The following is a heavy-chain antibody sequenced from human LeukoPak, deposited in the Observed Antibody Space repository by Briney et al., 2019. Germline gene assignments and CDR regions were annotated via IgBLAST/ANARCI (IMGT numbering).Heavy chain of an antibody. J-gene: IGHJ4*02. D-gene: IGHD6-13*01. CDR1: GFTFSNYG. CDR3: AKVRQFTAATGTGLDY. CDR2: IWHDGSIK. Sequence: GRSLRLSCAASGFTFSNYGMHWVRQTPGKGLDWVAVIWHDGSIKYYADSVRGRFTISRDNSMNTVYLQMNNLRVEDTAVYYCAKVRQFTAATGTGLDYWGQGTLVTVSS. V-gene: IGHV3-33*03.